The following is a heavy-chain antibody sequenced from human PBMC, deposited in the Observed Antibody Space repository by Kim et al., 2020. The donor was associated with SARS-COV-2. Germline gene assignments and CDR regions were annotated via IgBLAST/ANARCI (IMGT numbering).Heavy chain of an antibody. CDR1: GFTFSSYW. CDR2: INSDGSST. Sequence: GGSLRLSCAASGFTFSSYWMHWVRQAPGKGLVWVSRINSDGSSTSYADSVKGRFTISRDNAKNTLYLQMNSMRDEDTAVYYCARDHRVRLELEGYYYYGMDVWGQGTTVTVSS. V-gene: IGHV3-74*01. CDR3: ARDHRVRLELEGYYYYGMDV. J-gene: IGHJ6*02. D-gene: IGHD1-7*01.